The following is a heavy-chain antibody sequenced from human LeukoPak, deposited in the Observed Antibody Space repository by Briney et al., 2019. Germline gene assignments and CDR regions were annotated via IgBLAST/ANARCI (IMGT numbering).Heavy chain of an antibody. V-gene: IGHV4-39*07. CDR1: GGSISSSSYY. Sequence: SETLSLTCTVSGGSISSSSYYWGWIRQPPGKGLEWIGSIYYSGSTNYNPSLKSRVTISVDTSKNQFSLKLSSVTAADTAVYYCASKGKGIVGCSSTSCPRGNDAFDIWGQGTMVTVSS. CDR2: IYYSGST. J-gene: IGHJ3*02. CDR3: ASKGKGIVGCSSTSCPRGNDAFDI. D-gene: IGHD2-2*01.